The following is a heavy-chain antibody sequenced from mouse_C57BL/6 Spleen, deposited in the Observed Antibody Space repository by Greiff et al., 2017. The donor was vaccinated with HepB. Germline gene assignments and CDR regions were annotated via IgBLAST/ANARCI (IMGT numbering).Heavy chain of an antibody. D-gene: IGHD3-2*02. CDR3: TTEGSSGSWYFDV. Sequence: VHVKQSGAELVRPGASVKLSCTASGFNIKDDYMHWVKQRPEQGLEWIGWIDPENGDTEYASKFQGKATITADTSSNTAYLQLSSLTSEDTAVYYCTTEGSSGSWYFDVWGTGTRSPSPQ. V-gene: IGHV14-4*01. J-gene: IGHJ1*03. CDR1: GFNIKDDY. CDR2: IDPENGDT.